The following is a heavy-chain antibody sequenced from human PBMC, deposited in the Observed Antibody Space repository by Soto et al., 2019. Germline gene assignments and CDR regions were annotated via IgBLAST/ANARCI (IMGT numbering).Heavy chain of an antibody. Sequence: ASVKVSCKASGYTFSDYGISWVRQAPGQGLQWMGCINSYNGNTDYAQMVQGRVTLTTDTATNTAYMELSSLRFDDTAVYYCARSPPLNGFYYYMDVWGKGTTVTVSS. CDR1: GYTFSDYG. V-gene: IGHV1-18*04. CDR2: INSYNGNT. D-gene: IGHD2-8*01. CDR3: ARSPPLNGFYYYMDV. J-gene: IGHJ6*03.